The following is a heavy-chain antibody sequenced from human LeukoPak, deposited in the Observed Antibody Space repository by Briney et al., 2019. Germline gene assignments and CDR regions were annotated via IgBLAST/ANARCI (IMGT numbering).Heavy chain of an antibody. CDR2: IRYDGSNK. J-gene: IGHJ5*02. Sequence: GGSLRLSCAASGFTFSSYGMHWVRQAPGKGLEWVAFIRYDGSNKYYAGSVKGRFTISRDNSKNTLYLQMNSLRAEDTAVYYCAKDRQQLVTAWGQGTLVTVSS. CDR1: GFTFSSYG. CDR3: AKDRQQLVTA. V-gene: IGHV3-30*02. D-gene: IGHD6-13*01.